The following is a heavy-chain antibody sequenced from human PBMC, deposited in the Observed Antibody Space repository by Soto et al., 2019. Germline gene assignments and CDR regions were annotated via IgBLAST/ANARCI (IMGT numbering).Heavy chain of an antibody. CDR2: LLRSGSST. CDR3: AKDAVSGDGVWLLDS. J-gene: IGHJ5*02. Sequence: GGSLRLSCAASGFTFRSYAMSWARQAPGKGLEWVSSLLRSGSSTYYADSVKGRFTISSDISANSLYLQMDSLRAEDTAVYYCAKDAVSGDGVWLLDSWGQGTVVTVSS. V-gene: IGHV3-23*01. D-gene: IGHD4-17*01. CDR1: GFTFRSYA.